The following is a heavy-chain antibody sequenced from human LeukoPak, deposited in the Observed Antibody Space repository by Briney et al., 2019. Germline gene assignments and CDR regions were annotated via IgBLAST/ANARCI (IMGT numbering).Heavy chain of an antibody. CDR1: GFTFSNYW. J-gene: IGHJ3*02. CDR2: INENGRDA. CDR3: ARDRAYGDDAFDI. V-gene: IGHV3-7*01. D-gene: IGHD3-10*01. Sequence: PGGSLRLSCAASGFTFSNYWMSWVRQAPGKGPEWVANINENGRDAYYIDSVKGRFTFSRDNAKNSLYLQMKSLRVEDTAVYYCARDRAYGDDAFDIWGQGTMVIVSS.